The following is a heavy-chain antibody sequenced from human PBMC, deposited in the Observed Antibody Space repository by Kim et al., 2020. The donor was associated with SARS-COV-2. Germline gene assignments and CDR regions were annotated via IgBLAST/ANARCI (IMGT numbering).Heavy chain of an antibody. CDR1: GGSISSSSYY. CDR3: ARHGGCSGGSCYGEYYYYGMDV. V-gene: IGHV4-39*01. Sequence: SETLSLTCTVSGGSISSSSYYWGWIRQPPGKGLEWIGSIYYSGSTYYNPSLKSRVTISVDTSKNQFSLKLSSVTAADTAVYYCARHGGCSGGSCYGEYYYYGMDVWGQGTTVTVSS. D-gene: IGHD2-15*01. J-gene: IGHJ6*02. CDR2: IYYSGST.